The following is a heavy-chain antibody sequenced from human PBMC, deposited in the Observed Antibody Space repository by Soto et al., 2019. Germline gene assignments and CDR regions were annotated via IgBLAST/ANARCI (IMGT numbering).Heavy chain of an antibody. D-gene: IGHD6-13*01. J-gene: IGHJ4*02. V-gene: IGHV3-48*03. Sequence: EVQLVESGGGLAQPGGSLRLSCVASGFSFSDYEMNWVRQAPGKGLEWVAYISSGGSTIHYADSVRGRFTVSRDNARNSLYLQMNTLSVEDTALYYCARDRAAGGYWGQGTIVTVSS. CDR3: ARDRAAGGY. CDR2: ISSGGSTI. CDR1: GFSFSDYE.